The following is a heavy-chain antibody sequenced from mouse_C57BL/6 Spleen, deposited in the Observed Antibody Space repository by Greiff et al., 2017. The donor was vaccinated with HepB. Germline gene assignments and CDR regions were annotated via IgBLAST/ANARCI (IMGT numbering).Heavy chain of an antibody. CDR1: GYTFTDYY. CDR2: INPNNGGT. CDR3: ARSGYGHAMDY. V-gene: IGHV1-26*01. D-gene: IGHD3-1*01. J-gene: IGHJ4*01. Sequence: VQLQQSGPELVKPGASVKISCKASGYTFTDYYMNWVKQSHGKSLEWIGDINPNNGGTSYNQKFKGKATLTVDKSSSTAYMELRSLTSEDSAVYYCARSGYGHAMDYWGQGTSVTVSS.